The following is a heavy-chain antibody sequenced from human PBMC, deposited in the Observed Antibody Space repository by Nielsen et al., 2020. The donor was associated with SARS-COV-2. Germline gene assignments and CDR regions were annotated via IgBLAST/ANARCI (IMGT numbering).Heavy chain of an antibody. V-gene: IGHV4-59*01. J-gene: IGHJ4*02. CDR1: GVSISSYY. CDR2: IYYSGGT. Sequence: AETLSLTCTASGVSISSYYLSWIRQPPGKGLEWVGYIYYSGGTNYNPSLKSRVTISVDTYKNQFPLKLSSVTAADTAVYYCARDSVVTAILPSYWGQGTLVTVSS. CDR3: ARDSVVTAILPSY. D-gene: IGHD2-21*02.